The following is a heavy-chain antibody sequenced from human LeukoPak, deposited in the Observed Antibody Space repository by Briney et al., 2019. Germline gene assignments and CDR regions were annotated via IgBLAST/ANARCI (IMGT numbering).Heavy chain of an antibody. CDR1: GYIFPSYG. V-gene: IGHV1-18*01. J-gene: IGHJ4*02. CDR3: ARDVAAGFDY. D-gene: IGHD6-25*01. Sequence: ASVKVSCKASGYIFPSYGLTWVRQAPGQGLEWMGWISAYNGNTNYAQKFQGRVNMTTDTSTSTAYMELSSLGSDDTAVYYCARDVAAGFDYWGQGTLVTVST. CDR2: ISAYNGNT.